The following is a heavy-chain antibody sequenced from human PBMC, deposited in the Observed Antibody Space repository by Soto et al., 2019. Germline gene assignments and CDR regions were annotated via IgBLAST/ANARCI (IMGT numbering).Heavy chain of an antibody. J-gene: IGHJ4*02. D-gene: IGHD2-15*01. CDR2: IFYTGTF. V-gene: IGHV4-31*03. Sequence: SETLSLTCNVSGGSPSGGADYWSGIRQHPGKGLEWIGYIFYTGTFYYNYYSSLKSRLFMSLEPSKNTFYLKLASVTAADTAVYYCARTRGSSFFDFWGPGTLVTVSS. CDR3: ARTRGSSFFDF. CDR1: GGSPSGGADY.